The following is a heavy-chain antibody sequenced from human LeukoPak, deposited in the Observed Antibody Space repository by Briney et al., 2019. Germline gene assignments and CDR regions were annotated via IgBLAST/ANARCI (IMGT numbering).Heavy chain of an antibody. J-gene: IGHJ4*02. CDR2: ISGSGGST. D-gene: IGHD2-2*01. V-gene: IGHV3-23*01. CDR3: AKCVVVPAAIFLAPGFFDY. CDR1: GFTFSSYA. Sequence: GGSLRLSCAASGFTFSSYAMSWVRQAPGKGLEWVSAISGSGGSTYYADSVKGRFTISRDNSKNTLYLQMNSLRAEDAAVYYCAKCVVVPAAIFLAPGFFDYWGQGTLVTVSS.